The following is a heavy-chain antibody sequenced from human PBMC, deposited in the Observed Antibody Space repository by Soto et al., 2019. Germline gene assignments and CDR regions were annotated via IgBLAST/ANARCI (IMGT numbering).Heavy chain of an antibody. CDR3: ARDSSSTDYYYYGMDV. D-gene: IGHD6-6*01. CDR1: GFTFSSYS. CDR2: ISSSSSTI. Sequence: EVQLVESGGGLVQPGGSLRLSCAASGFTFSSYSMNWVRQAPGKGLEWVSYISSSSSTIYYADSVKGRFTISRDNAKKSLYLQMNSLRDEDTAVYYCARDSSSTDYYYYGMDVWGQGTTVTVSS. J-gene: IGHJ6*02. V-gene: IGHV3-48*02.